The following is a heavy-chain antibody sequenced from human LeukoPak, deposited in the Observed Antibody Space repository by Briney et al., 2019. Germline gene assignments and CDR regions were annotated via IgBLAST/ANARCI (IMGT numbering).Heavy chain of an antibody. V-gene: IGHV3-21*06. J-gene: IGHJ4*02. CDR1: GSTFSSYS. Sequence: PGGSLRLSCAASGSTFSSYSMNWVRQAPGKGLEWVSSISSRNTYIFYADSVKGRFTISRDNAKNSLYLQMNSLRAEDTAVYYCARDSAGGVYYFDYWGQGTLVTVSS. D-gene: IGHD3-10*01. CDR3: ARDSAGGVYYFDY. CDR2: ISSRNTYI.